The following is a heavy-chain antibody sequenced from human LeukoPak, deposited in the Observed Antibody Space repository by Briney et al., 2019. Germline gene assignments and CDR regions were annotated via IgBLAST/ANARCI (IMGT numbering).Heavy chain of an antibody. CDR2: MNPNSGNT. Sequence: ASVKVSFKASGYTFTSYDINWVRQAPGQGLEWMGWMNPNSGNTGYAQKFHGRVTMTRNTSISTAYMELSSLRSEDTAVYYCARKGNIVVVPAAPSYYYGMDVWGQGTTVTVSS. D-gene: IGHD2-2*01. CDR3: ARKGNIVVVPAAPSYYYGMDV. CDR1: GYTFTSYD. J-gene: IGHJ6*02. V-gene: IGHV1-8*01.